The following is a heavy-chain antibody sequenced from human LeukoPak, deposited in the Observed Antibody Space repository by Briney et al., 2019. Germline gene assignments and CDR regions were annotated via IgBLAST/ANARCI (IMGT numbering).Heavy chain of an antibody. CDR2: ISAGGENT. CDR1: GFTFTSYA. Sequence: PGESLRLSCAASGFTFTSYAMSWVRQAPGKGLEWVSGISAGGENTDYADSVKGRFTISRDNSKNTLYLQVNSLRAEDTAAYYCAKSEGSSSARRFDYWGQGTLVTVSS. D-gene: IGHD6-19*01. J-gene: IGHJ4*02. V-gene: IGHV3-23*01. CDR3: AKSEGSSSARRFDY.